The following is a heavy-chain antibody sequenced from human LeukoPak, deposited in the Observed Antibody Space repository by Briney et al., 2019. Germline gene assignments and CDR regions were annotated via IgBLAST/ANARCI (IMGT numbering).Heavy chain of an antibody. J-gene: IGHJ4*02. D-gene: IGHD6-6*01. V-gene: IGHV3-7*01. Sequence: GGSLRLSCAASGFTFSSYWMSWVRQAPGKGLEWVANIKQDGSEKYYVDSVKGRVTISRDNAKNSLYLQMNSLRAEDTAVYYCARFGGSSSLDHWGQGTLVTVSS. CDR3: ARFGGSSSLDH. CDR1: GFTFSSYW. CDR2: IKQDGSEK.